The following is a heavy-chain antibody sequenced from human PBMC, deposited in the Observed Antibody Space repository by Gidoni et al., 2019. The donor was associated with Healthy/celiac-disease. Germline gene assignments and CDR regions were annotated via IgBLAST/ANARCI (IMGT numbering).Heavy chain of an antibody. D-gene: IGHD3-3*01. CDR1: GFTFSSYA. V-gene: IGHV3-30*01. Sequence: QVQLVESGGGVVQPGRSLRLSCAASGFTFSSYAMHWVRQAPGKGLEWVAVISYDGSNKYYADSVKGRFTISRDNSKNTLYLQMNSLRAEDTAVYYCVGGGYYDSTPFDPWGQGTLVTVSS. J-gene: IGHJ5*02. CDR2: ISYDGSNK. CDR3: VGGGYYDSTPFDP.